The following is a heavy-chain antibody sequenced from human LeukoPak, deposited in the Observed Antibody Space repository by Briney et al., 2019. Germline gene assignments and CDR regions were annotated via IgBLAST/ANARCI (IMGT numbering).Heavy chain of an antibody. CDR3: AELGITMIGGV. Sequence: PGGSLRLSCAASGFTFISYAIHWVRQAPGKGLEWVAVISFHGTDTLYADSVKGRFTISRDNAKNSLYLQMNSLRAEDTAVYYCAELGITMIGGVWGKGTTVTISS. CDR2: ISFHGTDT. V-gene: IGHV3-30*04. D-gene: IGHD3-10*02. J-gene: IGHJ6*04. CDR1: GFTFISYA.